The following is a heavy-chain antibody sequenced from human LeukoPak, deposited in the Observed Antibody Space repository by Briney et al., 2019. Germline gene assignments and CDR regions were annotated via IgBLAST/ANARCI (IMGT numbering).Heavy chain of an antibody. CDR2: IYSSGST. D-gene: IGHD2-21*02. CDR3: ARDVVVTSSPDAFDI. Sequence: SETLSLTCTVSGGSINNYYWSWIRQPAGKGLEWIGRIYSSGSTNYSPSLKSRVTMSVDTSKTQFSLRLSSVTAADTAVYYCARDVVVTSSPDAFDIWGQGTMVIVSS. V-gene: IGHV4-4*07. CDR1: GGSINNYY. J-gene: IGHJ3*02.